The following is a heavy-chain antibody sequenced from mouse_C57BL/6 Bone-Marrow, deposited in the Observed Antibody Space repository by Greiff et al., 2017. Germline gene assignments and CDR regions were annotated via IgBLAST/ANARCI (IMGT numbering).Heavy chain of an antibody. D-gene: IGHD2-5*01. CDR3: TSSGDYSSSAWFAY. CDR2: IDPETGGT. V-gene: IGHV1-15*01. J-gene: IGHJ3*01. CDR1: GFTFTDYE. Sequence: VQLQQSGAELVRPGASVTLSCKASGFTFTDYEMHWVKQTPVHGLEWIGAIDPETGGTAYNQKFKGKAILTADKSSSTAYMELRSLTSEDSADYYCTSSGDYSSSAWFAYWGQGTLVTVSA.